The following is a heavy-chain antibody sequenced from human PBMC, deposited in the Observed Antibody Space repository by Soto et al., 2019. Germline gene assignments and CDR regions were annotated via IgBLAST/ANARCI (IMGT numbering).Heavy chain of an antibody. CDR3: SRITGTFCGGVDY. J-gene: IGHJ4*02. CDR2: IIPSFGTA. CDR1: GGTFSSYD. V-gene: IGHV1-69*01. Sequence: QVQLVQSGAEVKKPGSSVKVSCKASGGTFSSYDISWVRQAPGQGLEWMGGIIPSFGTAHHAQKFQGRVTITADESTSTAYMELSSLRAEDTAVYYCSRITGTFCGGVDYWGRGTLVTVSS. D-gene: IGHD1-7*01.